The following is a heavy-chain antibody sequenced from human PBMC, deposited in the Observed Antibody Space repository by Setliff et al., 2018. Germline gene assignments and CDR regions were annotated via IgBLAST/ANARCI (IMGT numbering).Heavy chain of an antibody. V-gene: IGHV1-18*01. Sequence: GASVKVSCKASGYTFNNYGIAWVRQAPGQGLEWMGWINAYNGNTFYAPKLQGRVTMTTDASTATAYLELRSLRSDDTAIYFCSRLVRYCTTTTCQTLSGGEHWGQGTLVTVSS. CDR2: INAYNGNT. CDR3: SRLVRYCTTTTCQTLSGGEH. CDR1: GYTFNNYG. D-gene: IGHD2-8*01. J-gene: IGHJ4*02.